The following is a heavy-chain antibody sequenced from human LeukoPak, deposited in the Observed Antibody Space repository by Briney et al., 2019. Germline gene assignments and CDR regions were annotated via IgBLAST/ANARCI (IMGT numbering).Heavy chain of an antibody. CDR1: GGSFSGYY. Sequence: PETLSLTCAVYGGSFSGYYWSWIRQPPGKGLEWIGEINHSGSTNYNPSLKGRVTISVDTSKNQFSLKLSSVTAADTAVYYCARGRRNLRGYDSSGYPSYYYYYYMDVWGKGTTVTVSS. V-gene: IGHV4-34*01. CDR3: ARGRRNLRGYDSSGYPSYYYYYYMDV. CDR2: INHSGST. D-gene: IGHD3-22*01. J-gene: IGHJ6*03.